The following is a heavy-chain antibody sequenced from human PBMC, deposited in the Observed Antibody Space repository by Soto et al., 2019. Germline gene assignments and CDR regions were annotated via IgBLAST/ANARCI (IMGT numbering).Heavy chain of an antibody. J-gene: IGHJ5*02. D-gene: IGHD2-15*01. CDR1: GYSISSGYY. CDR2: IYHSGST. CDR3: AREYCSGGSCSAELSNLFEP. Sequence: SETLSLTCAVSGYSISSGYYWGWIRQPPGKGLEWIGSIYHSGSTYYNPSLKSRVTISVDTSKNQFSLKLSSVTAADTAVYYCAREYCSGGSCSAELSNLFEPWGQGTLVTVSS. V-gene: IGHV4-38-2*01.